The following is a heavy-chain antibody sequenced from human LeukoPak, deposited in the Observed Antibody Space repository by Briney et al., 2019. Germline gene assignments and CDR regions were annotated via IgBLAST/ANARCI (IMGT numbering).Heavy chain of an antibody. CDR2: IYYSGST. CDR1: GGSISSSSYY. D-gene: IGHD3-3*01. V-gene: IGHV4-39*01. Sequence: SETLSLTCTVSGGSISSSSYYWGWIRQPPGKGLEWIGSIYYSGSTYYNPSLKSRVTISVDTSKNQFSLKLSSVTAADTAVYYCARAPRITIFGVVKNWFDPWGQGTLVTVSS. J-gene: IGHJ5*02. CDR3: ARAPRITIFGVVKNWFDP.